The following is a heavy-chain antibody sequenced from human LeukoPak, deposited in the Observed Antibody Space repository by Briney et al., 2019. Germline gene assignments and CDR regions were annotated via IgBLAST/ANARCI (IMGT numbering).Heavy chain of an antibody. CDR1: GGSISSYY. Sequence: SETLSLTCTVSGGSISSYYWSWIRQPLGKGLEWIGYIYYSGSTNYNPSLKSRVTISVDTSKNQFSLKLSSVTAADTAVYYCARGGVVVPAAIDCWGQGTLVTVSS. D-gene: IGHD2-2*01. CDR3: ARGGVVVPAAIDC. J-gene: IGHJ4*02. CDR2: IYYSGST. V-gene: IGHV4-59*01.